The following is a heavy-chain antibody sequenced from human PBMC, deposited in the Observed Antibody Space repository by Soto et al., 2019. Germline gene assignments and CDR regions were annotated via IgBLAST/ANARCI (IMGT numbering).Heavy chain of an antibody. J-gene: IGHJ6*02. CDR2: IRSKANSYAT. CDR3: TSRARIAAAGSNGMDA. V-gene: IGHV3-73*01. CDR1: VFTFSGSA. Sequence: LRLSCAASVFTFSGSAMHWVRQASGKGLEWVGRIRSKANSYATAYAASVKGRFTISRDDSKNTAYLQMNSLKTEDTAVYYCTSRARIAAAGSNGMDASAEGTPVXVS. D-gene: IGHD6-13*01.